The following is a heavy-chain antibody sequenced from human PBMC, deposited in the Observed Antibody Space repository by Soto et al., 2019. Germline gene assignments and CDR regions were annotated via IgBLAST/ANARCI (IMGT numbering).Heavy chain of an antibody. CDR2: ISGSSATR. J-gene: IGHJ4*02. CDR3: AKVNSDPNWDYVSFDY. Sequence: GGSLRLSCAASGFTFSTYSMNWVRQPPGKGLEWISYISGSSATRYYADSVKGRFTISRDNAKNSLYLQMNSLRGEDTAVYYCAKVNSDPNWDYVSFDYWGQGTLVTVSS. D-gene: IGHD1-7*01. CDR1: GFTFSTYS. V-gene: IGHV3-48*01.